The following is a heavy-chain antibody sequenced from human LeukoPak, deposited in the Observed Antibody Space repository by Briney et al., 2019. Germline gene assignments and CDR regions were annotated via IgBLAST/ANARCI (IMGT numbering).Heavy chain of an antibody. D-gene: IGHD2-21*02. Sequence: SETLSLTCTVSGYSISSGYYWGWIRQPPGKGLEWIGSIYHSGSTYYNPSLKSRVTISVDTSKNQFSLKLSSVTAADTAVYYCARTYCGGDCYSNLHFDYWGQGTLVTVSS. V-gene: IGHV4-38-2*02. J-gene: IGHJ4*02. CDR1: GYSISSGYY. CDR3: ARTYCGGDCYSNLHFDY. CDR2: IYHSGST.